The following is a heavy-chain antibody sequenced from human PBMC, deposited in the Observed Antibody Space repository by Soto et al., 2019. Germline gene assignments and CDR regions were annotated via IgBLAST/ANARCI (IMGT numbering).Heavy chain of an antibody. V-gene: IGHV4-59*01. J-gene: IGHJ4*02. CDR1: GGSISSYY. CDR3: ARAYCSGGSCFDY. CDR2: IYYSGST. Sequence: SETLSLTCTVSGGSISSYYWSWIRQPPGKGLEWIGYIYYSGSTNYNPSLKSRVTISVDTSKNQFSLKLSSVTAADTAVYYCARAYCSGGSCFDYWGQGTLVTVSS. D-gene: IGHD2-15*01.